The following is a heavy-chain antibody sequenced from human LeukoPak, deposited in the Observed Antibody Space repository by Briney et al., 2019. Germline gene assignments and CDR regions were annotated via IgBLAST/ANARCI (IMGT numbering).Heavy chain of an antibody. J-gene: IGHJ4*02. CDR3: ARDPSSSGDY. CDR1: GFTFSSYA. D-gene: IGHD6-6*01. V-gene: IGHV3-30*01. Sequence: GGSLRLSCAASGFTFSSYAMHWVRQAPDKGLEWVAVISYDGSNKYYADSVKGRFTISRDNSKNTLYLQMNSLRAEDTAVYYCARDPSSSGDYWGQGTLVTVSS. CDR2: ISYDGSNK.